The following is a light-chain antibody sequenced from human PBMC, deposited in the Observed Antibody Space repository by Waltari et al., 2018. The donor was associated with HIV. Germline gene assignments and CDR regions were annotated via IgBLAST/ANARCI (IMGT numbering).Light chain of an antibody. Sequence: QSALTQPAPVSGSPGQSITISCTGTSSDVGGYNYVSWYQQHPGKAPKLMIYEVSNRPSGVSNRFSGSKSGNTASLTISGLQAEDEADYYCSSYTISSTPVIFGGGTKLTVL. CDR1: SSDVGGYNY. CDR2: EVS. CDR3: SSYTISSTPVI. J-gene: IGLJ2*01. V-gene: IGLV2-14*01.